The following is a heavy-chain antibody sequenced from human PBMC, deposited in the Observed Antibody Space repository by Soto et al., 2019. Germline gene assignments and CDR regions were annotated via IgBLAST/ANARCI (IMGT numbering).Heavy chain of an antibody. CDR2: ISSSSSTI. J-gene: IGHJ5*02. CDR1: GFTFSSYS. Sequence: PGGSLRLSFAASGFTFSSYSMNWVRHAPGKGQEWVSYISSSSSTIYYADSVKGRFTISRNNAKNSLYLQMNSLRDEDTAVYYCAPDYNCNGEIWLEPWRQGTLVSVSS. D-gene: IGHD1-20*01. CDR3: APDYNCNGEIWLEP. V-gene: IGHV3-48*02.